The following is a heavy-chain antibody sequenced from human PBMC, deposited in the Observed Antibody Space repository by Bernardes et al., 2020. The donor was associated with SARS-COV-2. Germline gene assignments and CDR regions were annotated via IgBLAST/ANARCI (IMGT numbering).Heavy chain of an antibody. V-gene: IGHV3-53*01. D-gene: IGHD5-12*01. J-gene: IGHJ6*02. CDR1: GFTVSSNY. CDR2: IYSGGST. CDR3: AKGPWQPYYYGMDV. Sequence: GRSLRLSCAASGFTVSSNYMSWVRQAPGKGLEWVSVIYSGGSTYYADSVKGRFTISRDNSKNTLYLQMNSLRAEDTAVYYCAKGPWQPYYYGMDVWGQGTTVTVSS.